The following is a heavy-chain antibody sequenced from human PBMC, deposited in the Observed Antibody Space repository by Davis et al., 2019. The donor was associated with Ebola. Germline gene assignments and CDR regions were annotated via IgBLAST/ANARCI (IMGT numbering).Heavy chain of an antibody. D-gene: IGHD2-2*01. CDR3: ASVNCSSTSCYWPYGMDV. Sequence: ASVKVSCKASGYTFTSYGISWVRQAPGQGLEWMGWINPNSGGTNYAQKFQGWVTMTRDTSISTAYMELRSLRSDDTAVYYCASVNCSSTSCYWPYGMDVWGQGTTVTVSS. CDR2: INPNSGGT. J-gene: IGHJ6*02. CDR1: GYTFTSYG. V-gene: IGHV1-2*04.